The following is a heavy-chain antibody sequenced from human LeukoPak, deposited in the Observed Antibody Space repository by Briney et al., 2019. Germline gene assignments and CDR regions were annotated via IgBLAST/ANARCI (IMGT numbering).Heavy chain of an antibody. CDR3: ARGSLASHDY. D-gene: IGHD2-21*01. CDR2: IRSDGRST. CDR1: GFTFSYHW. V-gene: IGHV3-74*01. Sequence: GGPLRLSCAASGFTFSYHWMHWVRQAPGKGLVWVSRIRSDGRSTTYADSVRGRFTISRDNSKNTMYLQMSNLRVEDTAIYYCARGSLASHDYWGQGTLVTVSS. J-gene: IGHJ4*02.